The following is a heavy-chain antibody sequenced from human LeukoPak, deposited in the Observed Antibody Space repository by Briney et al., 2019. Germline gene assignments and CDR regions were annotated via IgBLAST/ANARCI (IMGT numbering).Heavy chain of an antibody. CDR2: ISAYNGNT. CDR3: ARGSTVRYYYDSSGYYRGAVDY. V-gene: IGHV1-18*01. D-gene: IGHD3-22*01. J-gene: IGHJ4*02. CDR1: GYTFTSYG. Sequence: GASVKVSCKASGYTFTSYGISWVRQAPGQGLEWMGWISAYNGNTNYAQKLQGRVTMTTDTSTSTAYMELRSLVSDDTAVYYCARGSTVRYYYDSSGYYRGAVDYWGQGTLVPVSS.